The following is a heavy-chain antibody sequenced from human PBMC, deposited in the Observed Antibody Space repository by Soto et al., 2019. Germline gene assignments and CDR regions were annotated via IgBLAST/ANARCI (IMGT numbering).Heavy chain of an antibody. D-gene: IGHD3-22*01. CDR3: ASDWYYDDSSGYYPEQYYGMDV. CDR2: ISHDGSNK. J-gene: IGHJ6*02. CDR1: GFTFSSYA. Sequence: QVQLVESGGGVVQPGRSLRLSCAASGFTFSSYAMHWVRQAPGKGLECVAVISHDGSNKYYADSVKGRFTISRDNSKNTLYLQMNSLRAEDTAVYYCASDWYYDDSSGYYPEQYYGMDVWCQGTTVTVSS. V-gene: IGHV3-30-3*01.